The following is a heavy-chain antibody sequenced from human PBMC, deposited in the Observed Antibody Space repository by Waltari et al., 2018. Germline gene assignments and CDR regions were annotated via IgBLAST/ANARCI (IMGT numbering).Heavy chain of an antibody. D-gene: IGHD3-3*01. CDR1: GASFTSYY. J-gene: IGHJ5*02. CDR3: TRGGNYDFWSHTPFVDP. CDR2: IRHPGNT. Sequence: QVQLQQWGAGLLKPSETLSLTCSVSGASFTSYYWGWVRHVPGKGLEWIGQIRHPGNTNYNPSLKSRVAISIDTSRNEFSLKLFSVTAADTALYFCTRGGNYDFWSHTPFVDPWGQGTQVTVSS. V-gene: IGHV4-34*01.